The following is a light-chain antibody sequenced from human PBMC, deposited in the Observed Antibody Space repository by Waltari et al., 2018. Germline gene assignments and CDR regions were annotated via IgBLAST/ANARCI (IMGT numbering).Light chain of an antibody. Sequence: DIQMTQSPSTLSASVRDRVPIPCRASQSISSWLAWYQQKPGKAPKLLIYDASSLESGVPSRFSGSGSGTEFTLTISSLQPDDFATYYCQQYNSYSPWTFGQGTKVEIK. CDR1: QSISSW. CDR3: QQYNSYSPWT. J-gene: IGKJ1*01. CDR2: DAS. V-gene: IGKV1-5*01.